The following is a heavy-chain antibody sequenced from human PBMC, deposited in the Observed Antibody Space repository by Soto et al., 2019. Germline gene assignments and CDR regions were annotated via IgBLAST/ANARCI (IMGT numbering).Heavy chain of an antibody. Sequence: QVQLVESGGGVVQPGRSLRLSCAASGFTFSSYAMHWVRQAPGKGLEWVAVISYDGSNKYYADSVKGRFTISRDNSKNTLYLQINSLRAEDTAVYYCARGGNYGGLDYWGQGTLVTVSS. CDR2: ISYDGSNK. D-gene: IGHD3-16*01. CDR3: ARGGNYGGLDY. V-gene: IGHV3-30-3*01. J-gene: IGHJ4*02. CDR1: GFTFSSYA.